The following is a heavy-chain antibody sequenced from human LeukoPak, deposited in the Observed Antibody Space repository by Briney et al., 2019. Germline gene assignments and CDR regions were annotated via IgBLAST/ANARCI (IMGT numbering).Heavy chain of an antibody. CDR1: GFTFSDYY. V-gene: IGHV3-11*01. D-gene: IGHD3-22*01. CDR3: ARDSLPGYYDDSSGADY. J-gene: IGHJ4*02. CDR2: ISSSGSTI. Sequence: PGGSLRLSCAASGFTFSDYYMSWIRQAPGKGLEWVSYISSSGSTIYYADSVKGRFTISRDNAKNSLYLQMNSLRAEDTAVYYCARDSLPGYYDDSSGADYWGQGTLVTVSS.